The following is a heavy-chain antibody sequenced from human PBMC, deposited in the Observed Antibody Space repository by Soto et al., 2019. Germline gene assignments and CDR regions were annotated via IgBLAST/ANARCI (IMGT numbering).Heavy chain of an antibody. CDR2: INHSGST. J-gene: IGHJ3*02. CDR1: GGSFSGYY. Sequence: SETLSLTCAVYGGSFSGYYWSWIRQPPGKGLEWIGEINHSGSTNYNPSLKSRVTISVDTSKNQFSLKLSPVTAADTAVYYCAREVVGATYAFDIWGQGTMVTVSS. CDR3: AREVVGATYAFDI. V-gene: IGHV4-34*01. D-gene: IGHD1-26*01.